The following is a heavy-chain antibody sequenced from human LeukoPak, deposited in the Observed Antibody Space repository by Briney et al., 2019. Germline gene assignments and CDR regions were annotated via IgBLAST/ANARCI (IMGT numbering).Heavy chain of an antibody. CDR2: GSYSGST. CDR1: GGSISSSSYY. V-gene: IGHV4-39*01. J-gene: IGHJ4*02. D-gene: IGHD5-18*01. Sequence: SETLSLTCTVFGGSISSSSYYWGWIRQPPGKGLEWIGGGSYSGSTYYNPSLKSRVTVSVDTSKNQFSLKLSSVTAADTAVYYCARWGYSYGIDYWGQGTLVTVSS. CDR3: ARWGYSYGIDY.